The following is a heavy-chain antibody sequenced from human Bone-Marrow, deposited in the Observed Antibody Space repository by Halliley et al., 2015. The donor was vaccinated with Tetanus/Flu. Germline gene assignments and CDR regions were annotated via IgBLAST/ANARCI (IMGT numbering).Heavy chain of an antibody. D-gene: IGHD1-26*01. CDR2: ISYTGST. V-gene: IGHV4-28*01. Sequence: TLSLTCAVSGYSISSNNWWGWTRQPPGKGLEWIGSISYTGSTYYNPSLKSRVTMSVDTSKNQFSLKLRSVTAVDTAVYFCARIASVARGSYVDYWGQGTLVTVSS. J-gene: IGHJ4*02. CDR1: GYSISSNNW. CDR3: ARIASVARGSYVDY.